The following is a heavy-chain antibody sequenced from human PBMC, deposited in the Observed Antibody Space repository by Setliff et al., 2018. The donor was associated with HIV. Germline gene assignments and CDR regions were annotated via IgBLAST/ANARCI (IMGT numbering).Heavy chain of an antibody. V-gene: IGHV1-18*01. D-gene: IGHD5-12*01. CDR3: ARGGGYRGYDGTLDY. CDR1: GYTFDNYD. CDR2: ISSFNGGT. J-gene: IGHJ4*02. Sequence: ASVKVSCKASGYTFDNYDFSWVRQAPGQGLEWMGWISSFNGGTNSAQKFRDRVTLTTDTSTATAYMELKSLKSNDTAVYYCARGGGYRGYDGTLDYWGQGTLVTVSS.